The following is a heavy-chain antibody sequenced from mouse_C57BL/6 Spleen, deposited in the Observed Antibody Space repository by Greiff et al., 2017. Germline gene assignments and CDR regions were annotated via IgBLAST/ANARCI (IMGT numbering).Heavy chain of an antibody. CDR1: GFTFSDYG. J-gene: IGHJ4*01. D-gene: IGHD2-4*01. Sequence: VQLKESGGGLVKPGGSLKLSCAASGFTFSDYGMHWVRQAPEQGLEWVAYISSGSSTIYYADTVKGRFTISRANPKNTLFLQMTSLRSEDTGMYYCEGIYYDYDGGNYYAMDYWGQGTSVTVSS. CDR3: EGIYYDYDGGNYYAMDY. V-gene: IGHV5-17*01. CDR2: ISSGSSTI.